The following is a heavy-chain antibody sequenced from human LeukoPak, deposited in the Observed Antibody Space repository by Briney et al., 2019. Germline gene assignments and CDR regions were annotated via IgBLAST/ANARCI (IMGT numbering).Heavy chain of an antibody. CDR3: ARQWPTRNVITWDNWFDP. Sequence: ASVKVSCKASGYTFTSYGISWVRHAPGQGLEWMGWISAYNGNTNYAQKLQGRVTMTTDTSTSTAYMELRSLRSDDTAVYYCARQWPTRNVITWDNWFDPWGQGALVTVSS. CDR2: ISAYNGNT. CDR1: GYTFTSYG. V-gene: IGHV1-18*01. D-gene: IGHD6-19*01. J-gene: IGHJ5*02.